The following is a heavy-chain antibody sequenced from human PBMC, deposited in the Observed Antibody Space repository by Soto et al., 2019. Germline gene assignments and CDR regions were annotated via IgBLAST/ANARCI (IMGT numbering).Heavy chain of an antibody. Sequence: PGGSLRLSCAASGFTFSSYSMNWVRQAPGKGLEWVSYISSSSSTIYYADSVKGRFTISRDNAKNSLYLQMNSLRAEDTAVYYCARESRTQWLVGGDAFDIWGQGTMVTVSS. CDR2: ISSSSSTI. J-gene: IGHJ3*02. CDR3: ARESRTQWLVGGDAFDI. CDR1: GFTFSSYS. V-gene: IGHV3-48*01. D-gene: IGHD6-19*01.